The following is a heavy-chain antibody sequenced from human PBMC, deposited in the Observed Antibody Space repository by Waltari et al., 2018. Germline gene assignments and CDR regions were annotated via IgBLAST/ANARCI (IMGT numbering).Heavy chain of an antibody. Sequence: QVKLVQSGAEVKKPGASVKVSCKTSGYTFTGYYIHWVRQAPGQGLEWMGWSNPKNGDTDYAQKFRGRVTMTRDTAITTAYMELSRLRSDDTAVYFCARRMLAATTWFDPWGQGTLVTVSS. CDR1: GYTFTGYY. V-gene: IGHV1-2*02. CDR3: ARRMLAATTWFDP. D-gene: IGHD2-15*01. J-gene: IGHJ5*02. CDR2: SNPKNGDT.